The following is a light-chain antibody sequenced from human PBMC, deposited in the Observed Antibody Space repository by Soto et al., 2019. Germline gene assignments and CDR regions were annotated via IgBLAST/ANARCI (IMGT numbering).Light chain of an antibody. CDR2: GAS. CDR1: QIFSTNY. CDR3: EQYAISPET. Sequence: EIVLAQSPATPAFSPRKRATPSSQASQIFSTNYLAWYQQKNGQPPRILIYGASSRDTGISDRFSGSGSGTDFTLTISRLEPEDFSVYYCEQYAISPETFGQGTKVDIK. J-gene: IGKJ1*01. V-gene: IGKV3-20*01.